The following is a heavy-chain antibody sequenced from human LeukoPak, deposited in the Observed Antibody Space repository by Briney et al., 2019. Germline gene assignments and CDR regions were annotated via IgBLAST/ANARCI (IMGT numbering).Heavy chain of an antibody. CDR1: GFTFDDYA. V-gene: IGHV3-9*01. D-gene: IGHD1-26*01. CDR2: ISWNSGSI. CDR3: ARELTYYFDY. Sequence: PGGSLRLSCAASGFTFDDYAMHWVRQAPGKGLEWVPGISWNSGSIGYADSVKGRFTISRDNAKNSLYLQMNSLRAEDTALYYCARELTYYFDYWGQGTLVTVSS. J-gene: IGHJ4*02.